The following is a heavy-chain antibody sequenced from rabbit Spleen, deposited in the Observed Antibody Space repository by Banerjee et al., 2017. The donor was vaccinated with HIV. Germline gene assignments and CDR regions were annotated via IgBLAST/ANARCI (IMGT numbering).Heavy chain of an antibody. V-gene: IGHV1S45*01. Sequence: QEQLLESGGGLVKPGGTLTLTCTVSGFSFSSNWICWVRQAPGKGLEWIACINTNDGDTDYANWPKGRFTISKTSSTKVTLQMTSLTAADTATYFCARNYVNAFDPWGQGTLVTVS. CDR1: GFSFSSNW. CDR2: INTNDGDT. CDR3: ARNYVNAFDP. J-gene: IGHJ2*01. D-gene: IGHD1-1*01.